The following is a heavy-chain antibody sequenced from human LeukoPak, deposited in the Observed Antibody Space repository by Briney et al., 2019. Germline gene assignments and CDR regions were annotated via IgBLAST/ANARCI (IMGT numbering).Heavy chain of an antibody. V-gene: IGHV4-31*03. Sequence: SETLSLTCTVSGGSISSGGYYWSCIRQHPGKGLEWIGYIYYSGSTYYNPSLKSRVTISVDTSKNQFSLKLSSVTAADTAVYYCARSYCSSTSCSPYYYYDMDVWGKGTTVTVSS. CDR3: ARSYCSSTSCSPYYYYDMDV. D-gene: IGHD2-2*01. J-gene: IGHJ6*03. CDR1: GGSISSGGYY. CDR2: IYYSGST.